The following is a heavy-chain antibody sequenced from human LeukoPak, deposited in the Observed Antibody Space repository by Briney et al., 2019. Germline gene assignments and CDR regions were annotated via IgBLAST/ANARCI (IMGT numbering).Heavy chain of an antibody. V-gene: IGHV4-61*02. CDR2: IYTSGST. J-gene: IGHJ4*02. Sequence: SETLSLTCTVSGGSISSGSYYWSWVRQPAGKGLEWIGRIYTSGSTNYNPSLKSRVTISVDTSKTQFSLTLSSVTAADTAVYYCARGVPLGYCTCGVCYPPYYFDYWGQGTLVTASS. D-gene: IGHD2-8*02. CDR1: GGSISSGSYY. CDR3: ARGVPLGYCTCGVCYPPYYFDY.